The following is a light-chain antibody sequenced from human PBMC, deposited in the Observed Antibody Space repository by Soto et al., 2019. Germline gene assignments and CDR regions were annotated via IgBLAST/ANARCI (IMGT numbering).Light chain of an antibody. V-gene: IGLV1-40*01. Sequence: QSVLTQPPSVSGAPGQRVTISCTGSSSNIGAGYEVHWYQQLPGTAPKLLIYGNSNRPSGVPDRFSGSKSGTSASLDITGLKAEDETDYYCQSYDSSLSGWVFGGGTKLTVL. J-gene: IGLJ3*02. CDR2: GNS. CDR3: QSYDSSLSGWV. CDR1: SSNIGAGYE.